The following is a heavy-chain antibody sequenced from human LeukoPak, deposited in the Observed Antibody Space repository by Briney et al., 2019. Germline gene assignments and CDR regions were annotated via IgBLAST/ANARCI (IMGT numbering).Heavy chain of an antibody. CDR1: GGSISTSNYY. V-gene: IGHV4-39*01. CDR3: TKKGGGQLVNTRRWFDP. Sequence: PSETLSLTCTVSGGSISTSNYYWGWIRQPPGKGLEWIGNIFYSGSTYYNPSLKSRVTISVDTSKNQFSLRLTSVTAADTAVYYCTKKGGGQLVNTRRWFDPWGQGTLVTVSS. D-gene: IGHD6-13*01. J-gene: IGHJ5*02. CDR2: IFYSGST.